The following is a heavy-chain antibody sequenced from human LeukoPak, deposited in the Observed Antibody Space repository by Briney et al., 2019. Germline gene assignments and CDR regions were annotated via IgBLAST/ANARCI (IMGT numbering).Heavy chain of an antibody. CDR1: GGSFSGYY. J-gene: IGHJ6*03. D-gene: IGHD6-19*01. CDR2: INHSGST. Sequence: SETLSLTCAVYGGSFSGYYWSWIRQPPGKGLEWIGEINHSGSTNYNPSLKSRVTISVDTSKNQFSLKLSSVTAADTAVYYCASLAKAVAGTGIYYYYYYMDVWGKGTTVTISS. V-gene: IGHV4-34*01. CDR3: ASLAKAVAGTGIYYYYYYMDV.